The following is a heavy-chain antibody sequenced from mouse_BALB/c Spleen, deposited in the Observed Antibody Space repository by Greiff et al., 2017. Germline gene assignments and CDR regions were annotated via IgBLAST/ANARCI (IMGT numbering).Heavy chain of an antibody. D-gene: IGHD2-2*01. CDR3: ARERYGYDEGSDAMDY. CDR1: GYTFTEYI. CDR2: FYPGSGSI. Sequence: QVQLQQSGAELVKPGASVKLSCKASGYTFTEYIIHWVKQRSGQGLEWIGWFYPGSGSIKYNEKFKDKATLTADKSSSTVYMELSRLTSEDSAVYFCARERYGYDEGSDAMDYWGQGTSVTVSS. J-gene: IGHJ4*01. V-gene: IGHV1-62-2*01.